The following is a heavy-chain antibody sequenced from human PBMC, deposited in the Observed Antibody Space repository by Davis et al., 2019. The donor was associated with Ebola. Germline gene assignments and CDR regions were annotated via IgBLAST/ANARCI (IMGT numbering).Heavy chain of an antibody. V-gene: IGHV3-73*01. Sequence: GGSLRLSCAASGFTFSSYWMSWVRQASGKGLEWVGRIRSKANSYATAYAASVKGRFTISRDDSKNTAYLQMNSLKTEDTAVYYCTSTIADFWSGYYLSGFDYWGQGTLVTVSS. D-gene: IGHD3-3*01. CDR1: GFTFSSYW. CDR2: IRSKANSYAT. CDR3: TSTIADFWSGYYLSGFDY. J-gene: IGHJ4*02.